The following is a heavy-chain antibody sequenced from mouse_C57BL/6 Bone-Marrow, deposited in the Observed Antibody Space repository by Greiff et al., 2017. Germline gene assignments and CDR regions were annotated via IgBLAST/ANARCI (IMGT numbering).Heavy chain of an antibody. CDR2: IWGDGST. CDR3: ARPTIVAAY. CDR1: GFSLTSYG. J-gene: IGHJ3*01. V-gene: IGHV2-3*01. D-gene: IGHD2-5*01. Sequence: VKVVESGPGLVAPSQSLSITCTVSGFSLTSYGVSWVRQPPGKGLEWLGVIWGDGSTNYHSAPISRLSISKDNSKSQVFLKLNSLQTDDTATYYCARPTIVAAYWGQGTLVTVSA.